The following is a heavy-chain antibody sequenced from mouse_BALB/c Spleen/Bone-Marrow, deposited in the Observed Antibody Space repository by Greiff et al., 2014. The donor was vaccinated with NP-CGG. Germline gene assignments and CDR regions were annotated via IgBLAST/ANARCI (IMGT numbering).Heavy chain of an antibody. J-gene: IGHJ2*01. CDR1: GYTFTDYY. CDR2: VTPYNGGT. Sequence: VQLQQSGPELVKPGASVKMSCKASGYTFTDYYMDWVKQSHGESFEWIGRVTPYNGGTTYNQKFKGKATLTVDKSSSTAYMALNSLTSKDSAVYYCARTGYWGQGTTLTVSS. V-gene: IGHV1-19*01. CDR3: ARTGY.